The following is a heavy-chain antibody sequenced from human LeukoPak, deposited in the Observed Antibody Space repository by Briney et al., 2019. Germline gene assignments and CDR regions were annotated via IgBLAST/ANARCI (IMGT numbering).Heavy chain of an antibody. CDR1: GHSISSDYY. J-gene: IGHJ4*02. CDR2: IFHNGNT. D-gene: IGHD3-22*01. Sequence: SETLSLTCTVSGHSISSDYYWGWIRQPPGKGLEWIGNIFHNGNTYYNPSLKSRVTMSIDTSKKQFSLKLRAATAADTAVYYCARLGTYYDSSGWGQGTLVTVSS. CDR3: ARLGTYYDSSG. V-gene: IGHV4-38-2*02.